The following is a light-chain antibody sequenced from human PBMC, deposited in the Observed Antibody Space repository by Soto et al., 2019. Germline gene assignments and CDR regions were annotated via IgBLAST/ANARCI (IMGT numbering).Light chain of an antibody. CDR3: MQSSQLRT. V-gene: IGKV2-24*01. Sequence: DIVLTQSPLSLPVTLGQPASLSCRSSESLLHSGGNTYLSWLHQRPGQPPRLLIYQISERLSGVTDRFSGSGAGTNFTLRISRVEAEDVGIFFCMQSSQLRTFGQGTKVDIK. J-gene: IGKJ1*01. CDR1: ESLLHSGGNTY. CDR2: QIS.